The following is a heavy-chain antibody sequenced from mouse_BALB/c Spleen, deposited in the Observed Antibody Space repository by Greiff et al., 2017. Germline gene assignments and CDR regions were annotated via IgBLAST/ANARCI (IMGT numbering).Heavy chain of an antibody. V-gene: IGHV1S56*01. Sequence: QVQLKESGPELVKPGASVRISCKASGYTFTSYYIHWVKQRPGQGLEWIGWIYPGNVNTKYNEKFKGKATLTADKSSSTAYMQLSSLTSEDSAVYFCARRWGYDYFDYWGQGTTLTVSS. CDR3: ARRWGYDYFDY. J-gene: IGHJ2*01. D-gene: IGHD2-3*01. CDR1: GYTFTSYY. CDR2: IYPGNVNT.